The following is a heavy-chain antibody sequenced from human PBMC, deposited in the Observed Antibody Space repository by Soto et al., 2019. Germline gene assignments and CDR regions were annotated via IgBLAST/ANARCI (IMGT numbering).Heavy chain of an antibody. J-gene: IGHJ4*02. CDR2: ISAYNGNT. CDR3: ARVGHYYDDSSGYCGY. CDR1: GYTFTSYG. Sequence: QVQLVQSGAEVKKPGASVKVSCKASGYTFTSYGISWVRQAPGQGLEWMGWISAYNGNTNYAQKLQGRVTMTTDTPTGTADMEVRSLTSEDTAVYYCARVGHYYDDSSGYCGYWGQGTPVTVSS. V-gene: IGHV1-18*01. D-gene: IGHD3-22*01.